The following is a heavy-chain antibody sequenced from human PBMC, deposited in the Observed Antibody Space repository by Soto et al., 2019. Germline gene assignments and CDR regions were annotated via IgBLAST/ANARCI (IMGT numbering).Heavy chain of an antibody. V-gene: IGHV1-69*12. Sequence: QVQLMQSGGEVKKPGSSVKVSCKASGVSFGSDTVSWLRQAPGQGLEWMGGIVPIFGTPNYAQKFQGRVTIIADESTNTAYMELSSLTSEDSVVYFCARPTSGYYHDSFDVWGQGTMVTVSS. CDR1: GVSFGSDT. CDR2: IVPIFGTP. D-gene: IGHD3-22*01. CDR3: ARPTSGYYHDSFDV. J-gene: IGHJ3*01.